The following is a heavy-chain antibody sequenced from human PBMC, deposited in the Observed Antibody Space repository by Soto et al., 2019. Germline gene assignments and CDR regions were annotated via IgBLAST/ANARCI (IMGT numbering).Heavy chain of an antibody. D-gene: IGHD2-15*01. V-gene: IGHV4-4*07. J-gene: IGHJ5*02. Sequence: QVQLQESGPGLVKPSETLSLTCTVSGGSISSYYWSWIRQPAGKGLEWIGRIYTSGSTNYNPSLKSRVTPSVDTSKNQFSLKLSSVTAADTAVYYCARNIVVVVAEPGGFDPWGQGTLVTVSS. CDR1: GGSISSYY. CDR2: IYTSGST. CDR3: ARNIVVVVAEPGGFDP.